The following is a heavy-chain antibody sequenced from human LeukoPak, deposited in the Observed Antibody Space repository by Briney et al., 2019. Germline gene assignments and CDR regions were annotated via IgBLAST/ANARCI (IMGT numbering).Heavy chain of an antibody. D-gene: IGHD1-26*01. CDR1: GFTFSNAW. Sequence: PGGSLRLSCAASGFTFSNAWMSWVRQAPGKGLEGVGRIKSKTDGGTTDYAAPVKGRFTISRDDSKNTLYLQMKSLKTEDTAVYYCTTDQRSYKPLDYWGQGTLVTVSS. CDR3: TTDQRSYKPLDY. CDR2: IKSKTDGGTT. V-gene: IGHV3-15*01. J-gene: IGHJ4*02.